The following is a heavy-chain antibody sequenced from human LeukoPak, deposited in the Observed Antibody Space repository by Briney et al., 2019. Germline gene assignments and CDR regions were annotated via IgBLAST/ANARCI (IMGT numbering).Heavy chain of an antibody. CDR3: AKGLFGGGRAVDY. Sequence: GGSLRLSCAASGFTFSSYGMNWVRQAPGKGLEWVAVISYDGSNKNYADSVKGRFTISRDNSKNTLFLQMNSLRVEDTVVYYCAKGLFGGGRAVDYWGQGTLVTVSS. J-gene: IGHJ4*02. V-gene: IGHV3-30*18. D-gene: IGHD3-10*01. CDR2: ISYDGSNK. CDR1: GFTFSSYG.